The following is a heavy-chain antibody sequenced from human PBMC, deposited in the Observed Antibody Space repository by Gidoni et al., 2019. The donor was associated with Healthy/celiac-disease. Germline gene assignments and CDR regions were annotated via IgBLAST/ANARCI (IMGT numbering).Heavy chain of an antibody. CDR2: ISSSSSYI. J-gene: IGHJ4*02. CDR1: GFTFSSYS. Sequence: EVQLVESGGGLVKPGGSLRLHCATSGFTFSSYSMNWVRQAPGKGLEWVSSISSSSSYIHYADSVKGRFTISRDNAKNSLYLQMNSLRTEDTAVYYCARDSQLRYFDWGQGTLVTVSS. D-gene: IGHD3-9*01. CDR3: ARDSQLRYFD. V-gene: IGHV3-21*01.